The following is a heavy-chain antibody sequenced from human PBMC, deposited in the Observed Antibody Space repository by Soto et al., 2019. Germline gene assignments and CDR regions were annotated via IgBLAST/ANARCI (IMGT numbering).Heavy chain of an antibody. Sequence: QVQLVQSGAEGKKPGSSVKVSCKASGGTFSSYAFRWVRQAPGLGLEWMGGIIPVYGTANYAEKFRGRVSSTADETTTTAHMELISLRSEDAAVYYCARSGGHSDYYCGLDVWGLGTTVTVSS. CDR2: IIPVYGTA. CDR1: GGTFSSYA. CDR3: ARSGGHSDYYCGLDV. D-gene: IGHD5-12*01. J-gene: IGHJ6*02. V-gene: IGHV1-69*01.